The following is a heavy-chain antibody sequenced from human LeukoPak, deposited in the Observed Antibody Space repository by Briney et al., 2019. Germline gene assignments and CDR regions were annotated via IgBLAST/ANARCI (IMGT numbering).Heavy chain of an antibody. D-gene: IGHD3-22*01. CDR1: GFTFSSYA. CDR2: ISGSGGST. Sequence: GGSLRLSRAASGFTFSSYAMSWVRQAPGKGLEWVSAISGSGGSTYYADSVKGRFTISRDNSKNTLYLQMNSLRAEDTAVYYCAKDYYYDSSYYFDYWGQGTLVTVSS. CDR3: AKDYYYDSSYYFDY. V-gene: IGHV3-23*01. J-gene: IGHJ4*02.